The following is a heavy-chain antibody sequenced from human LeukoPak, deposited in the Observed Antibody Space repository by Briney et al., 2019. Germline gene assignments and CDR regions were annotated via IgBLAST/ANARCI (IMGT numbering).Heavy chain of an antibody. CDR3: ARSIVVVPAAIGTRDRGYYMDV. CDR1: GDSISSDY. D-gene: IGHD2-2*02. Sequence: PSETLSLTCTVSGDSISSDYWSWIRQPPGKGLEWIGEINHSGSTNYNPSLKSRVTISVDTSKNQFSLKLSSVTAADTAVYYCARSIVVVPAAIGTRDRGYYMDVWGKGTTVTVSS. CDR2: INHSGST. J-gene: IGHJ6*03. V-gene: IGHV4-34*01.